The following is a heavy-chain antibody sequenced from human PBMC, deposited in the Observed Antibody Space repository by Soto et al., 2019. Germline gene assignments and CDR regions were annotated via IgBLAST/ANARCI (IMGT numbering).Heavy chain of an antibody. J-gene: IGHJ4*02. CDR3: ASSVGATREFDY. CDR1: GGTFSSYA. D-gene: IGHD1-26*01. Sequence: SVKVSCKASGGTFSSYAISWVLQAPGQGLEWMGGIIPIFGTANYAQKFQGRVTITADESTSTAYMELSSLRSEDTAVYYCASSVGATREFDYWGQGTLVTVSS. CDR2: IIPIFGTA. V-gene: IGHV1-69*13.